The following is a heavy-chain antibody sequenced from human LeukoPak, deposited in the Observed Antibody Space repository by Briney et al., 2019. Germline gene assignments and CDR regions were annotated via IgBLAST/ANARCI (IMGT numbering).Heavy chain of an antibody. V-gene: IGHV4-4*07. CDR2: IYTSGST. D-gene: IGHD2-15*01. CDR3: ARDCGGSCYSGGVWFDP. Sequence: SETLSLTCTVSGGSISSYYWSWIRQPAGKGLEWIGRIYTSGSTNYNPSPKSRVTMSVDTSKNHFSLKLRSVTAADTAVYHCARDCGGSCYSGGVWFDPWGQGTLVIVSS. CDR1: GGSISSYY. J-gene: IGHJ5*02.